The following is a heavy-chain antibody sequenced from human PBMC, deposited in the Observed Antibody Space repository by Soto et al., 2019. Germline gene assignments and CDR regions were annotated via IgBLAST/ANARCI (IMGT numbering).Heavy chain of an antibody. CDR3: AAVTSLCGTDV. CDR1: A. CDR2: TYYRSMWSF. Sequence: AKNWVRQSPSRGLEWLGRTYYRSMWSFDYALSLKSRLTIDPDTSKNQFSLHLDSLTPDDTAVYYCAAVTSLCGTDVWGAGPPGTV. J-gene: IGHJ6*02. D-gene: IGHD3-10*01. V-gene: IGHV6-1*01.